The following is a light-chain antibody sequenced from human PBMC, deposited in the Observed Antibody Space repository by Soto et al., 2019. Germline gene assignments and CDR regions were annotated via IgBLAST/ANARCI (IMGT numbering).Light chain of an antibody. CDR2: AAS. Sequence: DIQMTQSPSSLSASAGDTVTITCRASQGISNFLAWFQQKPGKAPKPLIYAASSLQSVVPSRSSGSGSETEFTLTISSLQPEDFETYCCQQYHSFPVTFGGGTQVEI. CDR1: QGISNF. J-gene: IGKJ4*01. CDR3: QQYHSFPVT. V-gene: IGKV1-16*01.